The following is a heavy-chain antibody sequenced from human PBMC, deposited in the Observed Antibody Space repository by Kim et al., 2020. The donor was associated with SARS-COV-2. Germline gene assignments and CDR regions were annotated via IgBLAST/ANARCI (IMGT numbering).Heavy chain of an antibody. Sequence: AAPVKGRFTTSRDNSKNTLYLQMNSLRAEDTAVYYCAKSQSGYYWAAFDYWGQGTLVTVSS. V-gene: IGHV3-30-3*02. J-gene: IGHJ4*02. D-gene: IGHD3-22*01. CDR3: AKSQSGYYWAAFDY.